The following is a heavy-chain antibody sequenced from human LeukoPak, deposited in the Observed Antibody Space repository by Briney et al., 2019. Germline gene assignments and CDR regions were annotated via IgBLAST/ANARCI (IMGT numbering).Heavy chain of an antibody. CDR1: GFTFSSYA. D-gene: IGHD3-3*01. Sequence: TGGSLRLSCAASGFTFSSYAMSWVRQAPGKGLEWVSAISGSGGSTYYADSVKGRFTISRDNSKNPLYLQMNSLRAEDTAVYYCAKGPTSFYYDFWSGYQNWGQGTLVTVSS. J-gene: IGHJ4*02. CDR3: AKGPTSFYYDFWSGYQN. CDR2: ISGSGGST. V-gene: IGHV3-23*01.